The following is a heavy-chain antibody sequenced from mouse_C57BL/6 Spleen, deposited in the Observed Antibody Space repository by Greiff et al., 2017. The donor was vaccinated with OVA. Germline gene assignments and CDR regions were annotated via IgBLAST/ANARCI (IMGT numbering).Heavy chain of an antibody. CDR2: IDPSDSET. CDR1: GYTFTSYW. D-gene: IGHD2-1*01. J-gene: IGHJ2*01. Sequence: QVQLQQPGAELVRPGSSVKLSCKASGYTFTSYWMHWVKQRPIQGLEWIGNIDPSDSETHYNQKFKDKATLTVDKSSSTAYMQLSSLTSEDSAVYYCAVYGNYGGFDYWGQGTTLTVSS. V-gene: IGHV1-52*01. CDR3: AVYGNYGGFDY.